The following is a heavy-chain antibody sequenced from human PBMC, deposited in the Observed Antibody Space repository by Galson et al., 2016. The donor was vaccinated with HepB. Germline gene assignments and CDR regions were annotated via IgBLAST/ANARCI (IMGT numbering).Heavy chain of an antibody. Sequence: SLRLSCAASGFTFRSYAMSWVRQAPGKGLEWVSISSGNGGSTYYADSVKGRFTISRDNSKNTVYLQMNNLRAEDTAVYYCGRDVGPWGQGTLVTVSS. CDR1: GFTFRSYA. CDR2: SSGNGGST. CDR3: GRDVGP. D-gene: IGHD1-26*01. J-gene: IGHJ5*02. V-gene: IGHV3-23*01.